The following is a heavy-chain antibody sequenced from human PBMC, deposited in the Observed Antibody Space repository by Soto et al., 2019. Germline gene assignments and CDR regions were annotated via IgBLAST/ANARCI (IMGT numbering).Heavy chain of an antibody. J-gene: IGHJ4*02. CDR2: INPGTGNT. D-gene: IGHD6-6*01. CDR3: AREEGISSSFYYSED. V-gene: IGHV1-3*01. CDR1: GYTFITST. Sequence: QVQLVQSGAEVKKPGASVKVSCKTSGYTFITSTIHWLRQAPGQRLEWMGWINPGTGNTKFSQTFQGRVTLTRDTSASTAYLDLRSLTSEDTAVFYCAREEGISSSFYYSEDWGQGTLVTVSS.